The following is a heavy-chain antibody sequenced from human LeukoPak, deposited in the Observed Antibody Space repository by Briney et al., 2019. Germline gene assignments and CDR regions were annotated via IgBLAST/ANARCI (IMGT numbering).Heavy chain of an antibody. CDR3: ARTNWNDERQFDY. J-gene: IGHJ4*02. Sequence: ASVKVSCKASGYTFTSYTISWVRQAPGQGLEWMGWISAYNGNTHYAEKFQGRVTMTTDTSTSTAYMELRSLRPDDTAVYYCARTNWNDERQFDYWGQGTLVTVSS. D-gene: IGHD1-1*01. CDR1: GYTFTSYT. CDR2: ISAYNGNT. V-gene: IGHV1-18*01.